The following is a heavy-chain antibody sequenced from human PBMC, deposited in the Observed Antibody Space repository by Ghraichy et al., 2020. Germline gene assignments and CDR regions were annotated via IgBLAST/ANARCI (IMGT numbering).Heavy chain of an antibody. CDR3: VTSGSGWYHY. Sequence: GGSLRLSCAASGFTFSSYAMSWVRQAPGKGLEWVSGSADGTYYADSVKGRFTISRDNSKNTLYLQMNSLRAEDTAVYFCVTSGSGWYHYWGQGTLVTVSP. V-gene: IGHV3-23*01. CDR1: GFTFSSYA. J-gene: IGHJ4*02. CDR2: SADGT. D-gene: IGHD6-19*01.